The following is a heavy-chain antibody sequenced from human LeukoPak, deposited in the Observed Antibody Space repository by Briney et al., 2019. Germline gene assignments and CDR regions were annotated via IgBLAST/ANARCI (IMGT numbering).Heavy chain of an antibody. V-gene: IGHV4-59*01. CDR1: GGSISSYY. CDR2: IYYSGST. D-gene: IGHD1-26*01. CDR3: ARYIVSYPHDAFDI. J-gene: IGHJ3*02. Sequence: SETLSLTCTVSGGSISSYYWSWIRQPPGKGLEWIGYIYYSGSTNYNPSLKSRVTISVDTSKKQFSLKLSSVTAADTAFYYCARYIVSYPHDAFDIWGQGAMVTVSS.